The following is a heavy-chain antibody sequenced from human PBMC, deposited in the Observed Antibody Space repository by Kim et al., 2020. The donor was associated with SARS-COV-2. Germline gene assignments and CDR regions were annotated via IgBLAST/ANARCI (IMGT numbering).Heavy chain of an antibody. D-gene: IGHD6-13*01. V-gene: IGHV3-48*04. CDR2: ISSSSSTI. CDR1: GFTFSSYS. Sequence: GGSLRLSCAASGFTFSSYSMNWVRQAPGKGLEWVSYISSSSSTIYYADSVKGRFTISRDNAKNSLYLQMNSLRAEDTAVYYCARDGGYSSSWTTYYYYGMDVWGQGTTVTVSS. J-gene: IGHJ6*02. CDR3: ARDGGYSSSWTTYYYYGMDV.